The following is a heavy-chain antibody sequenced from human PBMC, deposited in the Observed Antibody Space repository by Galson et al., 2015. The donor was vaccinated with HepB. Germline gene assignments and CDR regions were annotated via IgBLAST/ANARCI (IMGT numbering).Heavy chain of an antibody. CDR2: ISGGGNSP. V-gene: IGHV3-23*01. J-gene: IGHJ4*02. CDR3: ALLGGNDHTWGNSRAWDY. D-gene: IGHD3-16*02. CDR1: GFAFSSYA. Sequence: SLRLSCAASGFAFSSYAMSWVRQAPEKGLEWVSAISGGGNSPFYADSVKGRFTISRDNSRNMVYLQMSSLRVEDTALYYCALLGGNDHTWGNSRAWDYWGQGTLVTVSS.